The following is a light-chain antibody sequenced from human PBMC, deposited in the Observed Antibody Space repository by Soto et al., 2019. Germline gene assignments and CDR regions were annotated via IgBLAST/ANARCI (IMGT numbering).Light chain of an antibody. CDR1: QGLSSY. CDR3: QQYDSYSRT. V-gene: IGKV1-8*01. J-gene: IGKJ5*01. Sequence: AIRMTPSPSSFSASTGDRVTSTSMASQGLSSYLAWNQQKPGKAPKLLIYAASTLQSGVPSRFSGSGSGTDFTLTISCLQPDDFATYYCQQYDSYSRTFGQGTRLEIK. CDR2: AAS.